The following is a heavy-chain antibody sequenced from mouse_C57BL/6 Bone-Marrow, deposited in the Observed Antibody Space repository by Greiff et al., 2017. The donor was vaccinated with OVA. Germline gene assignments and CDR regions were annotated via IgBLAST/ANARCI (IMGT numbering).Heavy chain of an antibody. CDR3: ARRVMITTIFDY. Sequence: VQLQQSGAELARPGASVKLSCKASGYTFTSYGISWVKQSTGQGLEWIGEIYPRSGNTYYNEKFKGKATLTADKSSSTAYMELRSLTSEDSAVYFCARRVMITTIFDYWGQGTTLTVSS. CDR1: GYTFTSYG. J-gene: IGHJ2*01. D-gene: IGHD2-4*01. CDR2: IYPRSGNT. V-gene: IGHV1-81*01.